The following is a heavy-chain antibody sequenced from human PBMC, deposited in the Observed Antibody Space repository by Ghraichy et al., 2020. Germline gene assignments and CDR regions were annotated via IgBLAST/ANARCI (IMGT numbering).Heavy chain of an antibody. CDR1: GFSFYDYT. Sequence: LSLTCAASGFSFYDYTMHSVRQGPGKGLEWVSLITWDGGTTYYADSVKGRFTISRDNSKNSLYLQMNSLKTEDTALYYCAKEGSSTRPFDYWGQGTLVTVSS. CDR3: AKEGSSTRPFDY. D-gene: IGHD2-2*01. V-gene: IGHV3-43*01. J-gene: IGHJ4*02. CDR2: ITWDGGTT.